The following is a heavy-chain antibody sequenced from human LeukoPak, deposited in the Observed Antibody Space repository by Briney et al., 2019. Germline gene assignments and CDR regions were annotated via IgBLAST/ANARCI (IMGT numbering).Heavy chain of an antibody. D-gene: IGHD1-1*01. CDR2: SYSGGDT. CDR1: GFTVSRNY. CDR3: ARSPVLDRNDWSFAD. J-gene: IGHJ4*02. Sequence: GGSLRLSCTASGFTVSRNYMSWVRQAPGKGLEWVSVSYSGGDTYYPDSVKGRFTVSRDNPKNTVYLQMNSLRAEDTAVYFCARSPVLDRNDWSFADWGQGTLVTVSS. V-gene: IGHV3-53*01.